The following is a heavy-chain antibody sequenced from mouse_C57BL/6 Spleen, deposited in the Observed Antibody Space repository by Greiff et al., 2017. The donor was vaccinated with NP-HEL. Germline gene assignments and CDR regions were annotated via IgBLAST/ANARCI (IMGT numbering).Heavy chain of an antibody. V-gene: IGHV3-6*01. CDR2: ISYDGSN. J-gene: IGHJ4*01. D-gene: IGHD1-1*01. CDR3: ARFLRGAMDY. CDR1: GYSITSGYY. Sequence: EVQLQQSGPGLVKPSQSLSLTCSVTGYSITSGYYWNWIRQFPGNKLEWMGYISYDGSNNYNPSLKNRISITRDTSKNQFFLKLNSVTTEDTATYYCARFLRGAMDYWGQGTSVTVSS.